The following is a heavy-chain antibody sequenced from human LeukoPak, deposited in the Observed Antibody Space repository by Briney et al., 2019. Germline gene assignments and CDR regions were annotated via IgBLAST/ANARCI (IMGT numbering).Heavy chain of an antibody. Sequence: GGSLRLSCTASGFTFSNYWIHWVRQVPGEGLMWVSRITYDGSITTYADSVKGRFTLSRDNTKNTVHLQMNSLRADDTALYFCTRASHAWSIDYWGQGTLVIVSS. CDR1: GFTFSNYW. V-gene: IGHV3-74*01. CDR3: TRASHAWSIDY. CDR2: ITYDGSIT. J-gene: IGHJ4*02. D-gene: IGHD2-2*01.